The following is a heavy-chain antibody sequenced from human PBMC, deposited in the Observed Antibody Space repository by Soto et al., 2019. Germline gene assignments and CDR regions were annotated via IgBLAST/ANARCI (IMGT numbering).Heavy chain of an antibody. J-gene: IGHJ3*02. CDR1: GFTFSSYW. Sequence: EVQLVESGGGLVQPGGSLRLSCAASGFTFSSYWMSWVRQAPGKGLEWVANIKQDGSEKYYVDSVKGRFTISRDNAKNSLYLQMNSLRAEDTAVYYCARDYLGYDSSGYYYGDAFDIWGQGTMVTVSS. CDR2: IKQDGSEK. D-gene: IGHD3-22*01. V-gene: IGHV3-7*01. CDR3: ARDYLGYDSSGYYYGDAFDI.